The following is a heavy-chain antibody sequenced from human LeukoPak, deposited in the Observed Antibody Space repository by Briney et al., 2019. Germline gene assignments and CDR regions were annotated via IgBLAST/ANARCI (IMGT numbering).Heavy chain of an antibody. J-gene: IGHJ3*02. D-gene: IGHD6-13*01. CDR3: ARDSFLYSSSWFVFWGALDI. CDR2: IWYDGSNK. V-gene: IGHV3-33*08. CDR1: GFTFSSYW. Sequence: PGGSLRLSCAASGFTFSSYWMSWVRQAPGKGLEWVAVIWYDGSNKYYADSVKGRFTISRDNSKNTLYLQMNSLRAEDTAVYYCARDSFLYSSSWFVFWGALDIWGQGTMVTVSS.